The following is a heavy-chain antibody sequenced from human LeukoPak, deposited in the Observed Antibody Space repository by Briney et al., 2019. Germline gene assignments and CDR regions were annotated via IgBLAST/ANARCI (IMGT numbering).Heavy chain of an antibody. D-gene: IGHD1-26*01. Sequence: SETLSLTCTVSGGSISSYYWNWIRQPAGKGLEWIGHIYTSGSTNYNSSLKSRVTMSVDTSKNQFSVKLNSVIAADTAMYYCARDGSYALGWFDPWGQGTLVTVSS. J-gene: IGHJ5*02. CDR3: ARDGSYALGWFDP. CDR2: IYTSGST. V-gene: IGHV4-4*07. CDR1: GGSISSYY.